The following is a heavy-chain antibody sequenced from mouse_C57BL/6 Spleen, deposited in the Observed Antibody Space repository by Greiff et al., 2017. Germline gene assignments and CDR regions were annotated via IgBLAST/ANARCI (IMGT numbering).Heavy chain of an antibody. CDR2: ISSGGDYI. D-gene: IGHD2-3*01. Sequence: EVKVVESGEGLVKPGGSLKLSCAASGFTFSSSAMSWVRQTPEKRLEWVAYISSGGDYIYYADTVKGRFTISRDNARNTLYLQMSSLKSEDTAMYYCTREAIYDGYYVDAMDYWGQGTSVTVSS. V-gene: IGHV5-9-1*02. CDR3: TREAIYDGYYVDAMDY. J-gene: IGHJ4*01. CDR1: GFTFSSSA.